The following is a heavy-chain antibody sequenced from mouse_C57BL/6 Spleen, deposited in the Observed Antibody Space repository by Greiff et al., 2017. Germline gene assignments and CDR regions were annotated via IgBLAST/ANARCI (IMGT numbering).Heavy chain of an antibody. D-gene: IGHD2-10*02. CDR1: GYTFTSYW. J-gene: IGHJ2*01. CDR2: IDPSDSYT. Sequence: QVQLQQPGAELVMPGASVKLSCKASGYTFTSYWMHWVKQRPGQGLEWIGEIDPSDSYTNYNQKFKGKSTLTVDKSSSTAYMQLSSLTSDDSAVYYCASGGYGNFDYWGQGTTRTVSS. CDR3: ASGGYGNFDY. V-gene: IGHV1-69*01.